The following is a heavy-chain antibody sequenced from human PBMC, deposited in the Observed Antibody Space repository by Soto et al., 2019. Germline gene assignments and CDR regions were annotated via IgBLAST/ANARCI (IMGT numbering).Heavy chain of an antibody. Sequence: PSETLSLTCSVSDGSISSGSYYWGWLRQPPGKGLEWIGSIFNSGTMYYSPSLKSRVTISVDTSKNQFSLKLSSVTAADTAVYYCASQAGFYYYYGMDGWGQGTTVTVSS. CDR1: DGSISSGSYY. D-gene: IGHD6-19*01. V-gene: IGHV4-39*01. CDR3: ASQAGFYYYYGMDG. CDR2: IFNSGTM. J-gene: IGHJ6*02.